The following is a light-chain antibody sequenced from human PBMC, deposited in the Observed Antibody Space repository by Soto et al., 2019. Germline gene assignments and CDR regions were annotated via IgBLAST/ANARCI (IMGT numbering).Light chain of an antibody. Sequence: EIVLTQSPGTLSLSPGERATLPCRASQSVALRYLAWYQQKPGQAPRLLIYGASMRASGIPDRFSGIGSGTDFTLTISRLEPEDFAVYYCQQYANSPVTFGQGTRLEI. V-gene: IGKV3-20*01. CDR2: GAS. CDR1: QSVALRY. CDR3: QQYANSPVT. J-gene: IGKJ5*01.